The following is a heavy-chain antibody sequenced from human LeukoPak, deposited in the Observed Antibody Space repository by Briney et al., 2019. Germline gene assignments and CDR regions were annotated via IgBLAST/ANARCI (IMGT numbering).Heavy chain of an antibody. D-gene: IGHD6-13*01. Sequence: SETLSLTCAVYGGSFSGYYWSWIRQPPGKGLEWIGKINHSGSTNHNPSLKSRVTISVDTSKNQFSLKLSSVTAADTAVYYCARHLSSSWYPIYYYYMDVWGKGTTVTISS. CDR1: GGSFSGYY. CDR3: ARHLSSSWYPIYYYYMDV. J-gene: IGHJ6*03. CDR2: INHSGST. V-gene: IGHV4-34*01.